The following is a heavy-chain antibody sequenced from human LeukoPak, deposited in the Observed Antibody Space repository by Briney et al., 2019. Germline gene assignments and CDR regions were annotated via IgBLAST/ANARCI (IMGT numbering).Heavy chain of an antibody. CDR3: AKGSYGSGSNYKPLGKAFEF. CDR2: ISGNDWTI. J-gene: IGHJ3*01. D-gene: IGHD3-10*01. V-gene: IGHV3-48*03. Sequence: GGSLRLSCAASGFTFSSYEMNWVRQAPGKGLEWISYISGNDWTIYYADSVKGRFTISRDNSKNTLYLQMNSLRAEDTAVYYCAKGSYGSGSNYKPLGKAFEFWGQGTMVTVSS. CDR1: GFTFSSYE.